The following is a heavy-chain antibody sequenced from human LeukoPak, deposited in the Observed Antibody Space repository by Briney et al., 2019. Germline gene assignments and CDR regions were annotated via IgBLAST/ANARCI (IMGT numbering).Heavy chain of an antibody. J-gene: IGHJ4*02. Sequence: SETLSLTCSVSGGSISLSYYYWGWIRQPPGKALEWIGSVYYSGTTSYNPSLKSRVTISVDMSKNHFSLRLSSVTAADTAMYYCAKGTLYSGWSYYFDYWGQGSQVTVSS. CDR1: GGSISLSYYY. D-gene: IGHD6-19*01. V-gene: IGHV4-39*07. CDR2: VYYSGTT. CDR3: AKGTLYSGWSYYFDY.